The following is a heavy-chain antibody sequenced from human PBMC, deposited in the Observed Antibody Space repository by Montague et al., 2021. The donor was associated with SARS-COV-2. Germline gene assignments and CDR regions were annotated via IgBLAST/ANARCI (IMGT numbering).Heavy chain of an antibody. D-gene: IGHD5-12*01. V-gene: IGHV4-61*02. CDR1: GGSISSGSYY. Sequence: TLSLTCTVSGGSISSGSYYWSWIRQPAGKGLEWIGRIYTSGTTDYSFSLKSRDTISVGTSKNQFSLKLTSVTAADTAVYYCARAHSGSWAHLDNWGQGSLVTVSS. J-gene: IGHJ4*02. CDR2: IYTSGTT. CDR3: ARAHSGSWAHLDN.